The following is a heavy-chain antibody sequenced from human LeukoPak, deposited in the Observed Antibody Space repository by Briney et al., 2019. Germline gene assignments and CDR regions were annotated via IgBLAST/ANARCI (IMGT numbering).Heavy chain of an antibody. CDR3: AKVGLMDV. V-gene: IGHV3-30*18. Sequence: GGSLRLSCAASGFTFSSYVMHWVRQAPGKGLEWVAVISYDGSNKYYADSVKGRFTISRDNSKNTLYLQMNSLRAEDTAVYYCAKVGLMDVWGQGTTVTVSS. J-gene: IGHJ6*02. CDR2: ISYDGSNK. CDR1: GFTFSSYV.